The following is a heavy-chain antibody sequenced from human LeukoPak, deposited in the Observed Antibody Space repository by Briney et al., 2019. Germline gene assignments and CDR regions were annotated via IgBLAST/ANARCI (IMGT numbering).Heavy chain of an antibody. CDR1: GGSISGSSYY. D-gene: IGHD4-17*01. Sequence: ASETLSLTCTVSGGSISGSSYYWGWIRQPPGKGLEWIGSIYYSGSTYYNPSLKSRVTISVDTSKNQFSLKLSSVTAADTAVYYCARTDYGDDLLGDYWGQGTLVTVSS. CDR3: ARTDYGDDLLGDY. J-gene: IGHJ4*02. CDR2: IYYSGST. V-gene: IGHV4-39*01.